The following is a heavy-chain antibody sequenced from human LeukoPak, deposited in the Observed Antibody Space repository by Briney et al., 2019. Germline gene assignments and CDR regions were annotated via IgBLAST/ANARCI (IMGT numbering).Heavy chain of an antibody. CDR1: GGSFSGYY. D-gene: IGHD2-15*01. V-gene: IGHV4-34*01. CDR2: INHSGST. CDR3: AREDCSGGSCYSVY. J-gene: IGHJ4*02. Sequence: SETLSLTCAVYGGSFSGYYWSWIRQPPGKGLEWLGEINHSGSTNYNPSLKSRVTISVDTSKNQFSLKLSSVTAADTAVYYCAREDCSGGSCYSVYWGQGTLVTVSS.